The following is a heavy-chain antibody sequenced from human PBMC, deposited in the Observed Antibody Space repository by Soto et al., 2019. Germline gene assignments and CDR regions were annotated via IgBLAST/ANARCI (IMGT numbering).Heavy chain of an antibody. CDR2: ISPMFGAA. CDR1: GGTFNTYA. D-gene: IGHD3-10*01. CDR3: AREVQVHTPAFVY. J-gene: IGHJ4*02. V-gene: IGHV1-69*19. Sequence: QVQLVQSGAEMKKPGSSVTVSCQSSGGTFNTYAMNWVRQAPGQGPEWMGDISPMFGAANYAPKFQRRVTITADESTGTSYMQLSSLTSEDPALYFCAREVQVHTPAFVYWGQGTLVTVSS.